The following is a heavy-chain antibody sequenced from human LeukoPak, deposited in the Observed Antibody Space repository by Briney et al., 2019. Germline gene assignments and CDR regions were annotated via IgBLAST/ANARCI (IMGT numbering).Heavy chain of an antibody. V-gene: IGHV4-39*01. D-gene: IGHD2-2*01. CDR2: IYYSGST. CDR3: ARGVYCSSTSCPDLDY. CDR1: GGSISSSTYY. J-gene: IGHJ4*02. Sequence: SETLSLTCTVSGGSISSSTYYWGWIRQPPGKGLEWIGTIYYSGSTFYNPSLKSRLTISVDTSKNQFSLKLSSVTAADTAMYYCARGVYCSSTSCPDLDYWGQGTLVTVSS.